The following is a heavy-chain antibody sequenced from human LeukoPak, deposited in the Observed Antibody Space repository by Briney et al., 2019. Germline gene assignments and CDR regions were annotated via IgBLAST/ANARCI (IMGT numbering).Heavy chain of an antibody. V-gene: IGHV3-49*03. D-gene: IGHD3-22*01. CDR1: GFTFGDYA. CDR3: TRDLNLNYYDSSGYYYYYYYMDV. Sequence: PGGSLRLSCTASGFTFGDYAMSWFRQAPGKGLEWVGFIRSKAYGGTTEYAASVRGRFTISRDDSKSIAYLQMNSLKTEDTAVYYCTRDLNLNYYDSSGYYYYYYYMDVWGKGTTVTVSS. CDR2: IRSKAYGGTT. J-gene: IGHJ6*03.